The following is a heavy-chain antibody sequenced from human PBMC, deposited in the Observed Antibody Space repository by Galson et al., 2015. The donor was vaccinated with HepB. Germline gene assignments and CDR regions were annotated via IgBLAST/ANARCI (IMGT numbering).Heavy chain of an antibody. CDR3: AREGERFSMVRGYFQY. J-gene: IGHJ1*01. D-gene: IGHD3-10*01. CDR2: MSYDGSNY. CDR1: GFTFMSYA. V-gene: IGHV3-30*04. Sequence: SLRLSCAASGFTFMSYAMHWVRQAPGKGLEWVAVMSYDGSNYYYADSVKGRFTISRDNSKNMVLLQMNSLRAEDTAVYYCAREGERFSMVRGYFQYWGQGTLATVSS.